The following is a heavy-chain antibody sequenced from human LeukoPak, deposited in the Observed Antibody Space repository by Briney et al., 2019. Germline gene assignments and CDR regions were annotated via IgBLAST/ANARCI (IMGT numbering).Heavy chain of an antibody. V-gene: IGHV3-30-3*01. D-gene: IGHD3-3*01. J-gene: IGHJ6*02. CDR3: ARTLPPTYYDFWSGYWYYYYYGMDV. Sequence: GGSLRLSCAASGFTFSSYAMHWVRQAPGKGLEWVAVISYDGSNKYYADSVKGRFTISRDNSKNTLYLQMNSPRAEDTAVYYCARTLPPTYYDFWSGYWYYYYYGMDVWGQGTTVTVSS. CDR2: ISYDGSNK. CDR1: GFTFSSYA.